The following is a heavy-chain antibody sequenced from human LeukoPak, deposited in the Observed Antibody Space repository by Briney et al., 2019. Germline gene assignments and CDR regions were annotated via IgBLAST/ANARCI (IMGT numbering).Heavy chain of an antibody. Sequence: GGSLRLSCAASGFTFSSYEMNWVRQAPGKGLEWVSYISSSGSTIYYADSVKGRFTISRDNAKNSLYLQMNSLRAEDTAVYYCASRKGYCSSTSCYPAYYGMDVWGQGTTVTVSS. D-gene: IGHD2-2*01. CDR1: GFTFSSYE. CDR2: ISSSGSTI. J-gene: IGHJ6*02. V-gene: IGHV3-48*03. CDR3: ASRKGYCSSTSCYPAYYGMDV.